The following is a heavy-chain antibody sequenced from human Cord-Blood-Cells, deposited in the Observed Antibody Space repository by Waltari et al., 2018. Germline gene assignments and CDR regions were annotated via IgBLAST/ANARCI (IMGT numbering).Heavy chain of an antibody. Sequence: QVQLQQWGAGLLKPSETLSLTCAVYGGSFSGYYWSWIRQPPGKGLEWIGEINHSGSTNYNPFIRSRVTIAVDTSKNQFSLKLSAVTAADTAVYYCARGGVLEWLLYGSYYYYGMDVWGQGTTVTVSS. CDR3: ARGGVLEWLLYGSYYYYGMDV. J-gene: IGHJ6*02. V-gene: IGHV4-34*01. CDR1: GGSFSGYY. D-gene: IGHD3-3*01. CDR2: INHSGST.